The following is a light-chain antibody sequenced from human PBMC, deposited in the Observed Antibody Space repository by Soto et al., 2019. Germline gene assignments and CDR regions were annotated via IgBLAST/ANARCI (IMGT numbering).Light chain of an antibody. CDR2: SKN. CDR1: SSNIGGNP. J-gene: IGLJ1*01. V-gene: IGLV1-44*01. CDR3: ASWDDSLDGYV. Sequence: QSVLTQPSSASGTPGQRVTISCSGSSSNIGGNPVNWFQQLPGTAPKLLIYSKNQRPSGVPDRFSGSKSGTSASLAISGLQSDEEADYYCASWDDSLDGYVFGTGTKVTVL.